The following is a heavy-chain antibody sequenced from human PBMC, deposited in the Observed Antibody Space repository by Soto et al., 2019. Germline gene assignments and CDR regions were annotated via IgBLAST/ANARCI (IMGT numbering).Heavy chain of an antibody. D-gene: IGHD3-10*01. Sequence: PSETLSLTCTVSGGFISSYYWTWIRQPPGKGLEWIGYFYYTGITNYNPSLKSRISMSVDTSKNQFSLKLSSVTAADTAVYYCARVGGSGSYYVPYGLFDYWGQGTLVTVSS. CDR3: ARVGGSGSYYVPYGLFDY. CDR2: FYYTGIT. V-gene: IGHV4-59*08. CDR1: GGFISSYY. J-gene: IGHJ4*02.